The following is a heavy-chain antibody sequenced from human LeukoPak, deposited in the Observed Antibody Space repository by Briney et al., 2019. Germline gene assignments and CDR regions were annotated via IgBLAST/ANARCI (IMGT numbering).Heavy chain of an antibody. CDR2: INHSGST. Sequence: TSETLSLTCAVYGGSFSGYYWSWIRQPPGKGLEWIGEINHSGSTNYNPSLKSRVTISVDTSKNQFSLKLSSVTAADTAVYYCARVSPRIAARPLDYWGQGTLVTVSS. CDR3: ARVSPRIAARPLDY. CDR1: GGSFSGYY. J-gene: IGHJ4*02. D-gene: IGHD6-6*01. V-gene: IGHV4-34*01.